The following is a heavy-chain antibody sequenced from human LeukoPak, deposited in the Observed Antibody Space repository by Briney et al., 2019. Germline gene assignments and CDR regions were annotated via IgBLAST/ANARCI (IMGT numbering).Heavy chain of an antibody. J-gene: IGHJ6*03. CDR2: ISSSSSTI. Sequence: GGSLRLSCAASGFTFSSYSMNWVRQAPGKGLEWVSYISSSSSTIYYADSVKGRFTISRDNAKNSLYLQMNSLRAEDTAVYYCARSTATYYYDSSQAVWSEYYMDVWGKGTTVTVSS. D-gene: IGHD3-22*01. CDR3: ARSTATYYYDSSQAVWSEYYMDV. CDR1: GFTFSSYS. V-gene: IGHV3-48*04.